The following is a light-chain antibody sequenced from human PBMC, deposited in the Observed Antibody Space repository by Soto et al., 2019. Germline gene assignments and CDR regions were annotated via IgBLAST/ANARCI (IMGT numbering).Light chain of an antibody. J-gene: IGKJ4*01. V-gene: IGKV3-11*01. CDR2: DAS. CDR1: QSVSSY. CDR3: HQRSNWPPVT. Sequence: EIVLTQSPATLSLSPGERATLSCRASQSVSSYLAWYQQKPGQAPRLLIYDASNRATGIPARFSGSGSGTDFTLPISSLEPEDFAIYYCHQRSNWPPVTFGGGTKVEIK.